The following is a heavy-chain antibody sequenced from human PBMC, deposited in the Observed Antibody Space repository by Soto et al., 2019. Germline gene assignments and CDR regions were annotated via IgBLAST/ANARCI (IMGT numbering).Heavy chain of an antibody. CDR1: GYTFIRYG. J-gene: IGHJ6*02. D-gene: IGHD3-22*01. Sequence: QVQLVQSAAEMKKPGASVKVSCKASGYTFIRYGITWVRQAPGQGLEWMGWISGYNDYTNYAQKLQGRVTMTADTSTSTVYMELRSLTSDDTGVYYCARGGYYDNDWEKLSDYGLDVWGQGTTVTVSS. CDR3: ARGGYYDNDWEKLSDYGLDV. CDR2: ISGYNDYT. V-gene: IGHV1-18*01.